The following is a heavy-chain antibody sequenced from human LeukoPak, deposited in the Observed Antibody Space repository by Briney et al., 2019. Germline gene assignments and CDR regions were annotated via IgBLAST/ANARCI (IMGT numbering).Heavy chain of an antibody. CDR2: IDHSGST. D-gene: IGHD6-19*01. J-gene: IGHJ4*02. Sequence: SETLSLTCAVYGGSFSGYYWTWIRQPPGKGLEWIGEIDHSGSTNYNPSLKSRVTISVDTSKNQFSLKLSSVTAADTAVYYCARANSGLSINFDYWDQGTLVTVSS. CDR1: GGSFSGYY. V-gene: IGHV4-34*01. CDR3: ARANSGLSINFDY.